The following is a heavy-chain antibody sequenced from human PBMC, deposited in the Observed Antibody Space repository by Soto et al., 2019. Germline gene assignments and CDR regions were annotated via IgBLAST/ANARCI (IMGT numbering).Heavy chain of an antibody. V-gene: IGHV1-69*02. CDR2: IIPILGII. D-gene: IGHD3-10*02. Sequence: QAQLVQSGAEVKKPGSSVKVSCKASGGTFSSYTFNWVRQAPGQGLEWMGRIIPILGIITYAQKFQGRVTITADKFTTTGYMELSSLTSDDTAVYXXXXXXXXXTMLEGYWGQGTLVTVSS. J-gene: IGHJ4*02. CDR1: GGTFSSYT. CDR3: XXXXXXXTMLEGY.